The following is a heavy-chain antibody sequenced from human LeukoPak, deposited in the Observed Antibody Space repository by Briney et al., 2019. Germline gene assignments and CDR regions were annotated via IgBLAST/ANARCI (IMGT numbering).Heavy chain of an antibody. D-gene: IGHD7-27*01. CDR1: GFTFSSYW. Sequence: GGSLRLSCAASGFTFSSYWMHWVRQAPGKGLVWVSSINSDGSSTIYADSVKGRFTISRDNAKNTLYLQMNSLRAEDTAVYYCARGELGFTLDYWGQGTLVTVSS. J-gene: IGHJ4*02. CDR2: INSDGSST. CDR3: ARGELGFTLDY. V-gene: IGHV3-74*01.